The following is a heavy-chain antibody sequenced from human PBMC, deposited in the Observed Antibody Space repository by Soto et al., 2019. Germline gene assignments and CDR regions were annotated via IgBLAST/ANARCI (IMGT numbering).Heavy chain of an antibody. CDR2: IIPIFGTA. CDR1: GGTFSSYA. CDR3: ASTMGGYVIFDY. D-gene: IGHD5-12*01. V-gene: IGHV1-69*12. Sequence: QVQLVQSGAEVKKPGSSVKVSCKASGGTFSSYAISWVRQAPGQGLEWMGGIIPIFGTANYAQKFQGRVTITADESTNTPYKEVSSLRSEDTAVYYCASTMGGYVIFDYWGQGTLVTVSS. J-gene: IGHJ4*02.